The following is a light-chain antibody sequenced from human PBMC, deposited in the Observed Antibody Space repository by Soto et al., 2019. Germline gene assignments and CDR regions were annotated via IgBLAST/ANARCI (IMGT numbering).Light chain of an antibody. CDR1: SSDVGGYDY. Sequence: QSALTQPASVSGSPGQSITISCTGTSSDVGGYDYVSWYQQHPGKAPKLMIYEVSNRPSGISARFSGSKSGNTASLTISGLQREDEADYYCSSFTSSSTWVFGGGTKVTVL. CDR2: EVS. CDR3: SSFTSSSTWV. J-gene: IGLJ3*02. V-gene: IGLV2-14*01.